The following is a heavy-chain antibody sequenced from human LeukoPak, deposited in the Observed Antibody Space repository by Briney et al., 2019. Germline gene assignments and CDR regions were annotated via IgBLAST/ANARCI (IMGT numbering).Heavy chain of an antibody. J-gene: IGHJ4*02. CDR2: INPSGGST. V-gene: IGHV1-46*01. CDR3: ARATRSDYYFNY. Sequence: GASVKVSCKASGYIFTSYYMHWVRQAPGQGLEWMGIINPSGGSTSYAQKFQGRVTMTRDTSTNTVYMELSSLRSEDTAVYFCARATRSDYYFNYWGQGTLVTVSS. CDR1: GYIFTSYY.